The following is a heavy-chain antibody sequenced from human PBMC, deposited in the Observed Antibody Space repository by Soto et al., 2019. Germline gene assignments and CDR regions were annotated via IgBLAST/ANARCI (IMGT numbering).Heavy chain of an antibody. CDR3: ARTANVVAVAAAPAYYYYMDV. CDR2: INSDGSST. V-gene: IGHV3-74*01. Sequence: EVQLVESGGGLVQPGGSLRLSCAASGFTFSGYWMHWVRQAPGKGLVWVSRINSDGSSTSYADSVKGRFTISRDNAKNTLYLQMNSLRAEDTAVYYCARTANVVAVAAAPAYYYYMDVWGKGTTVTVSS. CDR1: GFTFSGYW. D-gene: IGHD2-15*01. J-gene: IGHJ6*03.